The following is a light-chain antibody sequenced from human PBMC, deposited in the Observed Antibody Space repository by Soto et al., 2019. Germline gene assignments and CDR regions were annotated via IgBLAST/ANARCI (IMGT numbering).Light chain of an antibody. CDR2: GNS. Sequence: QSALTQPASVSGSPGQSITISCIGSGSDIGASRFVSWFQQYPGQAPKLIIYGNSNRPSGVPDRFSGSKSGTSASLAITGLQAEDEADYYCQSYDSSLSGSVFGGGTKVTVL. V-gene: IGLV2-14*01. CDR3: QSYDSSLSGSV. CDR1: GSDIGASRF. J-gene: IGLJ3*02.